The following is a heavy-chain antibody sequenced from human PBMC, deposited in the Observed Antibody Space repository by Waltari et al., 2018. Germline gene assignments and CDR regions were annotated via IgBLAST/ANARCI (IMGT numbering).Heavy chain of an antibody. J-gene: IGHJ4*02. CDR2: IYFSVST. CDR1: GGSIISGDSY. CDR3: ARASPTPELGTDY. V-gene: IGHV4-30-4*08. D-gene: IGHD7-27*01. Sequence: QVQLQESGPGLVKPSQTLSLTCTVSGGSIISGDSYWSWIPQPPGKGLEWIGYIYFSVSTYYNPSLKSRVTISVDTSKNQFSLKLNSVTAADTAVYYCARASPTPELGTDYWGQGTLVTVSS.